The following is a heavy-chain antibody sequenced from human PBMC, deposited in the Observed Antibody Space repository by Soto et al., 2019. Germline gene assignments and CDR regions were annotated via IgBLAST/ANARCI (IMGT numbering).Heavy chain of an antibody. CDR3: ARGPGIAAAGPPWGMDV. Sequence: SETLSLTCTVYGGSISSYYWRWIGQPPGKGLEWIGYIYYSGSTNYNPSLKGRVTISVATSKNQFSLKLSSVTAADTAVYNCARGPGIAAAGPPWGMDVWGQVTTVTVS. J-gene: IGHJ6*02. CDR1: GGSISSYY. D-gene: IGHD6-13*01. CDR2: IYYSGST. V-gene: IGHV4-59*01.